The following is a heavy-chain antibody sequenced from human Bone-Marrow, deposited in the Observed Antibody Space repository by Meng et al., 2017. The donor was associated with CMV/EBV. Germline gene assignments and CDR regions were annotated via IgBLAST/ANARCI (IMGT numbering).Heavy chain of an antibody. J-gene: IGHJ6*01. CDR3: AKVGSYGEDYYYGMDV. CDR2: IWYDGSNK. CDR1: GFTFSNYG. D-gene: IGHD5-18*01. Sequence: GESLKISCAASGFTFSNYGMHWVRQAPGKGLEWVAVIWYDGSNKYYTDSVKGRFTISRDNYKNTLYLQMSSLRAEDTAVYYCAKVGSYGEDYYYGMDVCGQGTTVTVSS. V-gene: IGHV3-33*06.